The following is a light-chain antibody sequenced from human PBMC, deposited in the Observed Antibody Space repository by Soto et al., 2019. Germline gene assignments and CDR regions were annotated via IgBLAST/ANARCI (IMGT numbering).Light chain of an antibody. CDR2: DVS. CDR1: SSDVGGYNY. J-gene: IGLJ1*01. V-gene: IGLV2-14*01. CDR3: SSYTSSSTPHYV. Sequence: QSVLTQPASVSGSPGQSITISCTGTSSDVGGYNYISWYQQHPGKAPKLMIYDVSNRPSGVSNRFSGSKSGNTASLTISGLQAEDEADYYCSSYTSSSTPHYVFGTGTKVTVL.